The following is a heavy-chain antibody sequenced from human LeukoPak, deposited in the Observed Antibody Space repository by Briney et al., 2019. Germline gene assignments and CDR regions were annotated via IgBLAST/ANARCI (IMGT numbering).Heavy chain of an antibody. D-gene: IGHD6-13*01. J-gene: IGHJ3*02. CDR1: GGSISSSSYY. CDR2: IYYSGST. Sequence: PSETLSLTCTVSGGSISSSSYYWGWIRQPPGKGLEWIGSIYYSGSTYYNPSLKSRVTISVDTSKNQFSLKLSSVTAADTAVYYCARHPTPPSAVRFAFDIWGQGTMVTVSS. V-gene: IGHV4-39*01. CDR3: ARHPTPPSAVRFAFDI.